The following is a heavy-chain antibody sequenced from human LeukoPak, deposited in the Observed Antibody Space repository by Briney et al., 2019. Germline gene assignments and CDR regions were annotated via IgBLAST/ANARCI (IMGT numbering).Heavy chain of an antibody. CDR2: IYYSGST. CDR3: ARDYVGMGVAFDI. V-gene: IGHV4-30-4*07. CDR1: GGSISSGGYA. Sequence: PSQALFLTCAVSGGSISSGGYASSWIRQPPGKGLEWIGHIYYSGSTYYHPSLKSRVTISVDTSKNQFSLTLSSVTAADTAVYYCARDYVGMGVAFDIWGQGTMVTVSS. D-gene: IGHD3-16*01. J-gene: IGHJ3*02.